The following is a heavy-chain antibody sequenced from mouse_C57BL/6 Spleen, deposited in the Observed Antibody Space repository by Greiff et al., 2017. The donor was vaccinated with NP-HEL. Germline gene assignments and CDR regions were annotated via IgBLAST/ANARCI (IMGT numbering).Heavy chain of an antibody. CDR3: ARNYYGSSYLFAY. CDR2: IDPSDSET. V-gene: IGHV1-52*01. J-gene: IGHJ3*01. D-gene: IGHD1-1*01. CDR1: GYTFTSYW. Sequence: QVQLQQPGAELVRPGSSVKLSCKASGYTFTSYWMHWVKQRPIQGLEWIGNIDPSDSETHYNQKFKDKATLTVDKSSSTAYMQLSRLTSEDSAVYYCARNYYGSSYLFAYWGQGTLVTVSA.